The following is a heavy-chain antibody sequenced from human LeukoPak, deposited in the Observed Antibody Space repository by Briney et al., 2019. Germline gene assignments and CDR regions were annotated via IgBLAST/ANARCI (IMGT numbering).Heavy chain of an antibody. V-gene: IGHV3-21*01. CDR2: ISSSSSYI. CDR3: ARDSPRSWGAFDY. J-gene: IGHJ4*02. D-gene: IGHD3-16*01. Sequence: PGGSLRLSCAASGFTFSSYSMNWVRQAPGKGLEWVSSISSSSSYIYYADSVKGRFTISRDNAKNSLYLQMNSLRAEDTAVYYCARDSPRSWGAFDYWGQGTLVTVSS. CDR1: GFTFSSYS.